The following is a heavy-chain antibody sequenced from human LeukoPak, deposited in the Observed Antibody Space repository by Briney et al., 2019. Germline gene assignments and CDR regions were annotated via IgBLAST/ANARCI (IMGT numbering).Heavy chain of an antibody. CDR2: INHSGST. D-gene: IGHD2-8*01. V-gene: IGHV4-34*01. Sequence: SETLSLTCAVYGGSFSGYYWSWIRQPPGKGLEWIGEINHSGSTNYNPSLKSRVTISVDTSKNQFSLKLSPVTAADTAVYYCARGAGVLMVYAIRYYMDVWGKGTTVTVSS. CDR3: ARGAGVLMVYAIRYYMDV. CDR1: GGSFSGYY. J-gene: IGHJ6*03.